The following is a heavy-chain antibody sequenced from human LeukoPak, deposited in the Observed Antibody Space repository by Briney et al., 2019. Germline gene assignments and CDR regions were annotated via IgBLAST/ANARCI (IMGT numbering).Heavy chain of an antibody. CDR1: GASVTDYY. D-gene: IGHD3-10*01. CDR3: ARLEGSGAPVY. J-gene: IGHJ4*02. CDR2: MSITENT. V-gene: IGHV4-4*07. Sequence: SETLCLTCTVSGASVTDYYWTWIRQPAGKGLEWIGRMSITENTYYSPSLESQVTISVDGSKNQFSLNLTSLTAADTAVYYCARLEGSGAPVYWGQGIRVTVSS.